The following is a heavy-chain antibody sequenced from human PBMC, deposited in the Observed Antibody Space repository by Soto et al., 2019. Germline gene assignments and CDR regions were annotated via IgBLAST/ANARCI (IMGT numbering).Heavy chain of an antibody. J-gene: IGHJ5*02. CDR1: GFTLSNAC. V-gene: IGHV3-15*01. D-gene: IGHD5-12*01. Sequence: EVQLVESGGGVVKTGGSLRLSCAASGFTLSNACMTWVRQAPGKGLEWVGRIKCKSDGETTDYSAPVEGRSTISREDSSHTPYLQMNSLNTEYTAVYYWTTDAPYRRSWLWFYPWGQGPLVTVSS. CDR2: IKCKSDGETT. CDR3: TTDAPYRRSWLWFYP.